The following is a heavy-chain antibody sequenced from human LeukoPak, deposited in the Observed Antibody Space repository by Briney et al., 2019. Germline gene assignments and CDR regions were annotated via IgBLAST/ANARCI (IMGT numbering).Heavy chain of an antibody. J-gene: IGHJ6*03. Sequence: PGGSLRLSCAASGFTFSRHAMGWVRQAPGKGLEWVSSISGRGDNTYYIDSVKGRFTISRDNSKNTVYLQMNSLRGADTAEYYCVKVVEGAAAWDDYYYYYIDVWGKGTSVIVSS. CDR1: GFTFSRHA. D-gene: IGHD2-15*01. CDR3: VKVVEGAAAWDDYYYYYIDV. CDR2: ISGRGDNT. V-gene: IGHV3-23*01.